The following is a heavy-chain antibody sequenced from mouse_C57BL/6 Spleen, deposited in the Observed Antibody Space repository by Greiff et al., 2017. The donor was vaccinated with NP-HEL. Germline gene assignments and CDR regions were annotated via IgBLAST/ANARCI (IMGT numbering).Heavy chain of an antibody. CDR3: ARWDWLGYYFDY. Sequence: QVQLKQSGPELVKPGASVKISCKASGYAFSSSWMNWVKQRPGKGLEWIGRIYPGDGDTNYNGKFKGKATLTADKSSSTAYMQLSSLTSEDSAVYFCARWDWLGYYFDYWGQGTTLTVSS. CDR1: GYAFSSSW. J-gene: IGHJ2*01. D-gene: IGHD4-1*01. V-gene: IGHV1-82*01. CDR2: IYPGDGDT.